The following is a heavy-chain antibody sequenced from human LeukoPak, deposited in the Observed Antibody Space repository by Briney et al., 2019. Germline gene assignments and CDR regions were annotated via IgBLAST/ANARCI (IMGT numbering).Heavy chain of an antibody. D-gene: IGHD6-19*01. CDR3: AKGRAAVADTEGDY. J-gene: IGHJ4*02. CDR1: GFTFSSYA. Sequence: GGSLRLSCAASGFTFSSYAMSWVRQGPGKGLEWVSVISGSGGGTYYSDSVKGRFTISRGNSENTLYLQMNSLRAEDTAVYYCAKGRAAVADTEGDYWGQGTLVTVSS. CDR2: ISGSGGGT. V-gene: IGHV3-23*01.